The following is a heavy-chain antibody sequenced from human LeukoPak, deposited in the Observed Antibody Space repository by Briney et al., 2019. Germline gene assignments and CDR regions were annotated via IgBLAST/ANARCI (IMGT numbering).Heavy chain of an antibody. CDR1: GDSISSSSYY. CDR3: ARIRSAILNY. J-gene: IGHJ4*02. CDR2: IYYSGST. D-gene: IGHD2-21*01. V-gene: IGHV4-39*01. Sequence: SETLSLTCTVSGDSISSSSYYWGWIRQRPGKGLEWMGSIYYSGSTYYNPSLKSRVIISLDTSKNQFSLKLSSVTAAGTAVYYCARIRSAILNYWGQGTLVTVSS.